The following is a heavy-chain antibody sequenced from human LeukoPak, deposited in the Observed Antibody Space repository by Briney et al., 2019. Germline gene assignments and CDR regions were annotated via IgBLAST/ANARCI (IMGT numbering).Heavy chain of an antibody. Sequence: QSGGSLRPSCAASGFTFSTYWMSWVRQAPGKGLEWVAKIKEDGSEQYYVDSVKGRFTISRDSARNSLYLQMNSLRAEDTAVYYCARDSGYFPFWGQGTLVTVSS. CDR3: ARDSGYFPF. D-gene: IGHD3-10*01. CDR1: GFTFSTYW. V-gene: IGHV3-7*01. J-gene: IGHJ4*02. CDR2: IKEDGSEQ.